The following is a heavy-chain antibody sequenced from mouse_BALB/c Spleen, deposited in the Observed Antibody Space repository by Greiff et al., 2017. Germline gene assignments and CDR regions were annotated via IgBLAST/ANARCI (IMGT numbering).Heavy chain of an antibody. Sequence: EVMMVESGGGLVKPGGSLKLSCAASGFTFSSYAMSWVRQSPEKRLEWVAEISSGGSYTYYPDTVTGRFTISRDNAKNTLYLEMSSLRSEDTAMYYCARGGYYVDYWGQGTTLTVSS. CDR3: ARGGYYVDY. CDR1: GFTFSSYA. V-gene: IGHV5-9-4*01. CDR2: ISSGGSYT. J-gene: IGHJ2*01.